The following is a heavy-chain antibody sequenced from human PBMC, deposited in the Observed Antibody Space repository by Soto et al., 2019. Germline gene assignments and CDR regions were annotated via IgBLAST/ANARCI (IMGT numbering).Heavy chain of an antibody. J-gene: IGHJ6*02. D-gene: IGHD5-18*01. CDR1: GFTFSSYE. CDR3: AREWVQLWSYYYYGMDV. V-gene: IGHV3-48*03. Sequence: AGGSLRLSCAASGFTFSSYEMNWVRQAPGKGLEWVSYISSSGSTIYYADSVKGRFTISRDNAKNSLYLQMNSLRAEDTAVYYCAREWVQLWSYYYYGMDVWGQGTTVTVSS. CDR2: ISSSGSTI.